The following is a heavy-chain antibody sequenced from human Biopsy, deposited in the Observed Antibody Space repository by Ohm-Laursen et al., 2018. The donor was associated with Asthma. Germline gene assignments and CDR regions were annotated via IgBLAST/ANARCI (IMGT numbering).Heavy chain of an antibody. J-gene: IGHJ6*02. D-gene: IGHD6-25*01. V-gene: IGHV3-30*14. CDR1: RFTYE. CDR2: ISYDGSSI. CDR3: ARVLESSDRGPFYFFALDV. Sequence: SLRLSCSASRFTYEMHWLRQAPGKGLEWVAVISYDGSSIYYADSVQGRVTISRDNSKNTLSLQMNSLRAEDTAIYFCARVLESSDRGPFYFFALDVWGQGTTVAVS.